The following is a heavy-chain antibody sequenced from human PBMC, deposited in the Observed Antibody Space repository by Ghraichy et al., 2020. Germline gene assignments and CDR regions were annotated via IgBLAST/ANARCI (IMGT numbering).Heavy chain of an antibody. V-gene: IGHV4-34*01. CDR3: ARGSIRTDWYFDL. J-gene: IGHJ2*01. D-gene: IGHD2-21*01. CDR2: INHSGST. Sequence: ESLNISCAVYGGSFSGYYWSWIRQPPGKGLEWIGEINHSGSTNYNPSLKSRVTISVDTSKNQFSLKLSSVTAADTAVYYCARGSIRTDWYFDLWGRGTLVTVSS. CDR1: GGSFSGYY.